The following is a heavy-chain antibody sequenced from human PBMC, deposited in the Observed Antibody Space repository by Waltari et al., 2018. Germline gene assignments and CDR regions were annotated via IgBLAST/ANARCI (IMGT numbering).Heavy chain of an antibody. D-gene: IGHD5-12*01. CDR2: IFSNDEK. CDR3: ARILRVQSDGYNYVGFDP. V-gene: IGHV2-26*01. J-gene: IGHJ5*02. Sequence: QVTLKESGPVLVKPTETLTLTCTVSGFSLSNARMGVSWIRQPPGKALEWLAHIFSNDEKSYSTSLKSRLTISKDTSKSQVVLTMTNMDPVDTATYYCARILRVQSDGYNYVGFDPWGQGTLVTVSS. CDR1: GFSLSNARMG.